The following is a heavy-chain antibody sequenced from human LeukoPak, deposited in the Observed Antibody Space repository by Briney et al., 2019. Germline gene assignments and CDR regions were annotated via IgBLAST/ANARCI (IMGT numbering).Heavy chain of an antibody. J-gene: IGHJ4*02. CDR2: ISSDGTKK. CDR3: AKRRDYCSGGSCYSLDY. Sequence: PGGSLRLSCAASGFRLSDYGMHWVRQAPGKGLEWVAVISSDGTKKAYADSLKGRFTISRDNSENTLYLQMSSLRAEDTAVYYCAKRRDYCSGGSCYSLDYWGQGTLVTASS. CDR1: GFRLSDYG. D-gene: IGHD2-15*01. V-gene: IGHV3-30*18.